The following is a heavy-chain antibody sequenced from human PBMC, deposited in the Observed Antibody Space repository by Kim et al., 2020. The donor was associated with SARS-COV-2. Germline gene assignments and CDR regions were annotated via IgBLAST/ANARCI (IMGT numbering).Heavy chain of an antibody. CDR2: FDPVDGET. D-gene: IGHD2-15*01. CDR1: GYTLTELS. Sequence: ASVKVSCKVSGYTLTELSMHWVRQAPGKGLEWMGGFDPVDGETMYAQKFQGRVTMTEDTSTDTAYMELRSLRSEDTAVYYCATLFCSGGSCHAPYYDNWGQGTLVAVSS. CDR3: ATLFCSGGSCHAPYYDN. V-gene: IGHV1-24*01. J-gene: IGHJ4*02.